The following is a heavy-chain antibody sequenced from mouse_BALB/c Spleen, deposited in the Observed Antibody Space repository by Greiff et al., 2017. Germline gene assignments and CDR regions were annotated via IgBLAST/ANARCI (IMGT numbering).Heavy chain of an antibody. V-gene: IGHV5-6-3*01. J-gene: IGHJ2*01. Sequence: DVMLVESGGGLVQPGGSLKLSCAASGFTFSSYGMSWVRQTPDKRLELVATINSNGGSTYYPDSVKGRFTISRDNAKNTLYLQMSSLKSEDTAMYYCARDKRLWSYYFDYWGQGTTLTVSS. CDR2: INSNGGST. CDR1: GFTFSSYG. CDR3: ARDKRLWSYYFDY. D-gene: IGHD1-1*02.